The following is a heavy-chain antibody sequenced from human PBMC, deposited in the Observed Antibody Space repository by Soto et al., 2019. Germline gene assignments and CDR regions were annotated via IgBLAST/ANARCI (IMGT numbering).Heavy chain of an antibody. Sequence: QVQLVQSGPEVRKPGASVKVSCKASGYTFANDVIGWVRQAPGQGLDWMGWISNYNGDTNYAQKLQGRLTMTTDTSTNTVYMELRSLRSDDTAMYCCARTRLIDYDTADPTGWFDPWGEGTLVPVSS. J-gene: IGHJ5*02. CDR2: ISNYNGDT. CDR1: GYTFANDV. CDR3: ARTRLIDYDTADPTGWFDP. D-gene: IGHD3-22*01. V-gene: IGHV1-18*01.